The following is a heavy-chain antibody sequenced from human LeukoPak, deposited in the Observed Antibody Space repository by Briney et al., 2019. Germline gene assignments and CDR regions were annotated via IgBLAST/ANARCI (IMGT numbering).Heavy chain of an antibody. D-gene: IGHD2/OR15-2a*01. Sequence: QAGGSLRLSCAASGFTFSSYAMSWVRQAPGKGLEWVSAISGSGGSTYYADSVKGRFTISRDNSKNTLYLQMNSLRAEDTAVYYCAKRSTPQGGTFYFDYWGQGTLVTVSS. J-gene: IGHJ4*02. CDR1: GFTFSSYA. CDR3: AKRSTPQGGTFYFDY. CDR2: ISGSGGST. V-gene: IGHV3-23*01.